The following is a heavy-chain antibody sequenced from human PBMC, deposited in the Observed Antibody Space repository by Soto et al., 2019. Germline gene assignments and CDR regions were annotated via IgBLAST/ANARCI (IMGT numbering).Heavy chain of an antibody. Sequence: PGGSLRLSCTASGFTFGDYAMSWVRQAPGKGLEWISFIRNKAYRGTTKYAASVRGRFTTSRDDSKSIAYLQMNSLKTEDTAVYYCTRGGMALNDYWGQGTLVTVSS. D-gene: IGHD6-13*01. J-gene: IGHJ4*02. CDR2: IRNKAYRGTT. V-gene: IGHV3-49*04. CDR1: GFTFGDYA. CDR3: TRGGMALNDY.